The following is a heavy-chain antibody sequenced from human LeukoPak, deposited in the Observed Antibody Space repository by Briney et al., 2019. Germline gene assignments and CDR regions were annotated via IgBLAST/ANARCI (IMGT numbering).Heavy chain of an antibody. CDR2: IYTSGST. CDR1: GGSISSYY. CDR3: ARDIGYCSSTSCSHYYYYYMDV. D-gene: IGHD2-2*01. J-gene: IGHJ6*03. Sequence: PSETLSLTCTVSGGSISSYYWSWIRQPAGKGLEWIGRIYTSGSTNYNPSLKSRVTMSVDTSKNQFSLKLSSVTAADTAVYYCARDIGYCSSTSCSHYYYYYMDVWGKGTTVTVSS. V-gene: IGHV4-4*07.